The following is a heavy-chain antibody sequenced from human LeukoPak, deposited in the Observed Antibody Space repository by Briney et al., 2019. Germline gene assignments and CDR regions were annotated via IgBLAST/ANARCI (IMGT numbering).Heavy chain of an antibody. D-gene: IGHD3-22*01. CDR3: ARDSAIVVVINAFDI. Sequence: GGSLRLSCAASGFTFSDYSMNWVRQAPGKGLEWVSYISSSSSTIDYADSVKGRFTISRDNAKNSLYLQMYSLRAEDTAVYYCARDSAIVVVINAFDIWGQGTMVTVSS. V-gene: IGHV3-48*01. CDR2: ISSSSSTI. CDR1: GFTFSDYS. J-gene: IGHJ3*02.